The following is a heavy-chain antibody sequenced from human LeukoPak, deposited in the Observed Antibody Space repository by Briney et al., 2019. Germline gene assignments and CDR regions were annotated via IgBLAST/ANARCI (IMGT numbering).Heavy chain of an antibody. CDR1: GFTFGGYG. D-gene: IGHD2-2*01. CDR2: IRTDGREK. CDR3: ARIGFSTSWANFDY. Sequence: PGGSLRLSCAASGFTFGGYGMHWVRQAPGKGLEWVASIRTDGREKYHADSVQGRFSISRDNSKNTLYLQIDSLRAEDTALYYCARIGFSTSWANFDYWGQGTLVTVSS. V-gene: IGHV3-30*02. J-gene: IGHJ4*02.